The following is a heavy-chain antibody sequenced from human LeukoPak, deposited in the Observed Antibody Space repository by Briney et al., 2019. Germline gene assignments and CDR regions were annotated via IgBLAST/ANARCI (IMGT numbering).Heavy chain of an antibody. D-gene: IGHD4-17*01. CDR1: GYSISSGYY. V-gene: IGHV4-38-2*02. Sequence: SETLSLTCTVSGYSISSGYYWGWIRQPPGKGLEWIGSIYHSGSTYYNPSLKSRVTISVDTSKNQFSLKLSSVTAADTAVYYCAGWGTDYGDPNWFDPWGQGTLVTVSS. J-gene: IGHJ5*02. CDR3: AGWGTDYGDPNWFDP. CDR2: IYHSGST.